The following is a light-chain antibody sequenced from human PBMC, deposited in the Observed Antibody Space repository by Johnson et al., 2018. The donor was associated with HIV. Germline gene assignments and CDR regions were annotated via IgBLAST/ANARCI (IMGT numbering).Light chain of an antibody. CDR2: ENN. Sequence: QSMLTQPPSVSAASGQKVTISCSGSSSNIGNNYVSWYQQLPGTAPKLLIHENNKRPSGIPDRFSGSKSGTSATLGITGLQTGDEADYYCGAWDASLSTGGVFGTGTKVTVL. CDR3: GAWDASLSTGGV. J-gene: IGLJ1*01. CDR1: SSNIGNNY. V-gene: IGLV1-51*02.